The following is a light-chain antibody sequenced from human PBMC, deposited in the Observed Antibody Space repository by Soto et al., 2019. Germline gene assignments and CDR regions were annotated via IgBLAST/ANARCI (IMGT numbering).Light chain of an antibody. Sequence: QSVLTQPPSASGTPGQKVTISCSGTTSNVGSHTVDWYQHVPGAAPKLLIYTNTERPSGVPDRFSGYKSGTSASLAISGLQSEDEADYYCAAWDDGLNGPVFGGGTKLPVL. CDR2: TNT. CDR1: TSNVGSHT. V-gene: IGLV1-44*01. CDR3: AAWDDGLNGPV. J-gene: IGLJ2*01.